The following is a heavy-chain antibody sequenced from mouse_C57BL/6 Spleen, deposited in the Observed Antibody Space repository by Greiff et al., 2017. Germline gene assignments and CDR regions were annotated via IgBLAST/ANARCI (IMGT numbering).Heavy chain of an antibody. Sequence: EVQGVESGGGLVKPGGSLKLSCAASGFTFSSYAMSWVRQTPEKRLEWVATISDGGSYTYYPDNVKGRFTISRDNAKNNLYLQMSHLKSEDTAMYYCARETPRYYGSSYLYFDYWGQGTTLSVSS. J-gene: IGHJ2*01. CDR1: GFTFSSYA. D-gene: IGHD1-1*01. CDR3: ARETPRYYGSSYLYFDY. V-gene: IGHV5-4*01. CDR2: ISDGGSYT.